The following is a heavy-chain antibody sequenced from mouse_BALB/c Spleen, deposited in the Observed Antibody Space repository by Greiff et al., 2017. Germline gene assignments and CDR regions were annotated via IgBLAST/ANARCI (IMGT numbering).Heavy chain of an antibody. CDR3: AREYHYAMDY. CDR1: GFSLTSYG. J-gene: IGHJ4*01. D-gene: IGHD5-1*01. Sequence: VQLQESGPGLVAPSQSLSITCTVSGFSLTSYGVHWVRQPPGKGLEWLGVIWAGGSTNYNSALMSRLSISKDNSKSQVFLKMNSLQTDDTAMYYCAREYHYAMDYWGQGTSVTVSS. V-gene: IGHV2-9*02. CDR2: IWAGGST.